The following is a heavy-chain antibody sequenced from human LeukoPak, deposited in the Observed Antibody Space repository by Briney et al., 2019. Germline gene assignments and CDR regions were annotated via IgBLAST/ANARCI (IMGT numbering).Heavy chain of an antibody. CDR3: AKVRWDNSGWYYLDY. CDR2: INSDGSST. D-gene: IGHD6-19*01. J-gene: IGHJ4*02. V-gene: IGHV3-74*01. Sequence: PGGSLRLSCEASGFTFSSYWMNWVRQAPGKGLVWVSRINSDGSSTNFADSVRGRFTISRDNSKSTLYLQMNSLRAEDTAVYYCAKVRWDNSGWYYLDYWGQGTLVTVSS. CDR1: GFTFSSYW.